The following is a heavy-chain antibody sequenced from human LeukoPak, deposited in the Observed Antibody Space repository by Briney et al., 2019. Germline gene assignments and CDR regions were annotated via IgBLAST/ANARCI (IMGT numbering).Heavy chain of an antibody. V-gene: IGHV4-4*07. CDR3: GRVGDGAFDI. Sequence: PSETLSLTCTVSGGSISSSYWTWIRQPAGKGLEWIGRIYSSGSTNYNPSLKSRVTMSGDTSKKQFSLKLSSVTAADTAVYYCGRVGDGAFDIWGQGTMVTVSS. CDR2: IYSSGST. J-gene: IGHJ3*02. CDR1: GGSISSSY. D-gene: IGHD3-16*01.